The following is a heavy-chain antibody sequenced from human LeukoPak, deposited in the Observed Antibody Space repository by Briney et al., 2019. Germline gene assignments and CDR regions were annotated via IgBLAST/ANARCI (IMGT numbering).Heavy chain of an antibody. Sequence: GGSLRLSCAASGFSFNSYAMSWVRQAPGKGLEWVSSISDNGVTRYYADSVKGRFTISRDNSDNTVYLQMNSLRAEDTAIYYCAKAPAPYYYYYGMDVWGQGTAVTVSS. V-gene: IGHV3-23*01. CDR2: ISDNGVTR. CDR1: GFSFNSYA. CDR3: AKAPAPYYYYYGMDV. J-gene: IGHJ6*02.